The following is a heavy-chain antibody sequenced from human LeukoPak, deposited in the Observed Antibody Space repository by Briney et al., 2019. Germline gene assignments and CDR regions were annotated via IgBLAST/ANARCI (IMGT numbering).Heavy chain of an antibody. CDR3: ARHRGLKWLVFDY. J-gene: IGHJ4*02. CDR1: GGSISSYY. CDR2: IYYSGST. V-gene: IGHV4-59*08. D-gene: IGHD6-19*01. Sequence: PSETLSLTCTVSGGSISSYYWSWIRQPPGKGLEWIGYIYYSGSTNYNPSLKSRVTISVDTSKNQFSLKLSSVTAADTAVYYCARHRGLKWLVFDYWGQGTLVTVSS.